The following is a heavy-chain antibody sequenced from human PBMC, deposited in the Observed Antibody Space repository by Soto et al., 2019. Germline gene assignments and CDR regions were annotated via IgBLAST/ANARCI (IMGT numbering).Heavy chain of an antibody. V-gene: IGHV1-18*01. CDR1: GYTFTSYG. J-gene: IGHJ4*02. D-gene: IGHD6-13*01. CDR2: ISAYNGNT. Sequence: ASVKVSCKASGYTFTSYGISWVRQAPGQGLEWMGWISAYNGNTNYAQKLQGRVTMTTDTSTSTAYMELRSLRSDDTAVYYCARLERSATNPAAASTNYYFDYWGQGTLVTVSS. CDR3: ARLERSATNPAAASTNYYFDY.